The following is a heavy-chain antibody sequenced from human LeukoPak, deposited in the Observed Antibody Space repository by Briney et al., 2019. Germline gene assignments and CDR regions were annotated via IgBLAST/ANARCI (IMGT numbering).Heavy chain of an antibody. CDR3: ARLTGYSSESWFDP. V-gene: IGHV4-59*01. CDR1: GGSISYYY. Sequence: SETLSLTCTVSGGSISYYYWSWLRQPPGKGLEWIGYIYYSGSTNYNPSLKSRVTISVDRSKNQFSLKLSSVSAADTAVYYCARLTGYSSESWFDPWGQGILVTVSS. J-gene: IGHJ5*02. CDR2: IYYSGST. D-gene: IGHD3-9*01.